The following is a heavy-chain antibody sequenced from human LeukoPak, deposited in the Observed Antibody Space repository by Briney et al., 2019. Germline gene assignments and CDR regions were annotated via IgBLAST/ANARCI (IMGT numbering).Heavy chain of an antibody. CDR3: ARAGYYDSSGPRAWFDP. CDR2: IHYSGST. J-gene: IGHJ5*02. Sequence: SETLSLTCTVSGGSISGFYWSWIRQPPGKGLEWIGYIHYSGSTNYNPSLKSRVIISLDTSKNQFSLRLSSVTAADTAVYYCARAGYYDSSGPRAWFDPWGQGTLVTVSS. V-gene: IGHV4-59*08. CDR1: GGSISGFY. D-gene: IGHD3-22*01.